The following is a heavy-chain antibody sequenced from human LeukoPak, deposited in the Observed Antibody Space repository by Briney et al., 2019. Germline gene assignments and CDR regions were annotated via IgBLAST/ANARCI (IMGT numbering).Heavy chain of an antibody. CDR1: GFTFSSYA. J-gene: IGHJ4*02. D-gene: IGHD6-13*01. Sequence: GGSLRLSCAASGFTFSSYAMSWVRQAPGKGLEWVSAISGSGGSTYYADSVKGRLTISRDNSQNTVYLQMSSLRAEDTAIYYCARDREGSSSWDYWGQGTLVTVSS. V-gene: IGHV3-23*01. CDR3: ARDREGSSSWDY. CDR2: ISGSGGST.